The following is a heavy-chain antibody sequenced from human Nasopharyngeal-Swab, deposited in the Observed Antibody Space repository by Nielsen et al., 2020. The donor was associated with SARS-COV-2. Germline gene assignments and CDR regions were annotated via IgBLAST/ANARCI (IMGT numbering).Heavy chain of an antibody. D-gene: IGHD3-10*01. J-gene: IGHJ6*02. CDR3: ASLLWFGELPSDYYYYGMDV. CDR2: ISSSGSTI. CDR1: GFTFSDYY. Sequence: GESLKISCAASGFTFSDYYMSWIRPAPGKGLEWVSYISSSGSTIYYADSVKGRFTISRDNAKNSLYLQMNSLRAEDTAVYYCASLLWFGELPSDYYYYGMDVWGQGTTVTVSS. V-gene: IGHV3-11*04.